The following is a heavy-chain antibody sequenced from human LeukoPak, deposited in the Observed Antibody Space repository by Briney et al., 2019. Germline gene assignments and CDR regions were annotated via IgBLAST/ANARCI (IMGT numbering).Heavy chain of an antibody. CDR1: GFTFDDYA. D-gene: IGHD3-10*01. V-gene: IGHV3-43*02. J-gene: IGHJ4*02. Sequence: GGSLRLSCAASGFTFDDYAMHWVRQAPGKGLEWVSLISGDGGSTYYADSVKGRFTISRDNSKNSLYLQMNSLRTEDTALYYCAKELYYYGSGSPIRYFDYWGQGTLVTVSS. CDR3: AKELYYYGSGSPIRYFDY. CDR2: ISGDGGST.